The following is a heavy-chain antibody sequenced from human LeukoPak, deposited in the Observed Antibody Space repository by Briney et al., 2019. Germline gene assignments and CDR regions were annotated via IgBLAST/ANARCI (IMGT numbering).Heavy chain of an antibody. V-gene: IGHV1-18*01. Sequence: ASLKVSCKASGYTFTSYGISWVRQAPGQGLEWMGWISAYNSNRRSAQKVQGRVTMTTDTSTSTAYMELRSLRSDDTAVYYCASVTYCDSSGYYLGDYWGQGTLVTVSS. D-gene: IGHD3-22*01. CDR1: GYTFTSYG. CDR2: ISAYNSNR. CDR3: ASVTYCDSSGYYLGDY. J-gene: IGHJ4*02.